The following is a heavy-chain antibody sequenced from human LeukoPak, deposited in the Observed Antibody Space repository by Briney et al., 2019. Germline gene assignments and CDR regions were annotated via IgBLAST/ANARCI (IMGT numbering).Heavy chain of an antibody. D-gene: IGHD6-13*01. CDR1: GYTFTSYG. Sequence: RASVKVSCKASGYTFTSYGISWVRQAPGQGLEWMGWISAYNGNTNYAQKLQGRVTMTTDTSTSTAYMELRSLRSDDTAVYYCARSLLAAAGTDGRYYYYYMDVWGKGTTVTVSS. J-gene: IGHJ6*03. CDR3: ARSLLAAAGTDGRYYYYYMDV. CDR2: ISAYNGNT. V-gene: IGHV1-18*01.